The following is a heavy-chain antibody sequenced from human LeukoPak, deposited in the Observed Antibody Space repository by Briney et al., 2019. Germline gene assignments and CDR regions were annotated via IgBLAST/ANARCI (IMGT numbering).Heavy chain of an antibody. J-gene: IGHJ4*02. CDR3: VKYYYDTSSFGPGRRYFDH. Sequence: PGGSLRLSCAASGFTFSNYAMNWVRQAPGEGLEWVSTIGSDGINKYYSDSVKGRFTISRDNSKNTLFLQMNSLRVEDTAVYSCVKYYYDTSSFGPGRRYFDHWGQGTLVTVSS. CDR1: GFTFSNYA. D-gene: IGHD3-22*01. CDR2: IGSDGINK. V-gene: IGHV3-23*01.